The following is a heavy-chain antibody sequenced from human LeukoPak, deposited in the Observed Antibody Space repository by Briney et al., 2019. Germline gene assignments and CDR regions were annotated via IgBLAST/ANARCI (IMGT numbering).Heavy chain of an antibody. J-gene: IGHJ3*02. CDR3: ARDGTFDI. Sequence: ASVKVPCKASGYTFTDYYMHWVRQAPGQGLEWMGWINPDSGVTNYPQKFQGRVTMTRDTSSSTAYMELIRLRSDDTAVYYCARDGTFDIWGQGTMATVSS. CDR1: GYTFTDYY. D-gene: IGHD2-15*01. V-gene: IGHV1-2*02. CDR2: INPDSGVT.